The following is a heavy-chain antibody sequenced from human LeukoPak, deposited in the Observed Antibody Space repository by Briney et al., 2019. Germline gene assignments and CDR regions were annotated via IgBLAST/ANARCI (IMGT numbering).Heavy chain of an antibody. D-gene: IGHD5-12*01. CDR1: EFTFSGYA. Sequence: PGGSRRLSGPASEFTFSGYAMSWFRQAPGKGPDWFSAISGSGGSTYYADSVKGRFTISRDNSKNTLYLQMNSLRAEDTAVYYCAKDENIVATTDFDYWGQGTLVTVSS. J-gene: IGHJ4*02. V-gene: IGHV3-23*01. CDR3: AKDENIVATTDFDY. CDR2: ISGSGGST.